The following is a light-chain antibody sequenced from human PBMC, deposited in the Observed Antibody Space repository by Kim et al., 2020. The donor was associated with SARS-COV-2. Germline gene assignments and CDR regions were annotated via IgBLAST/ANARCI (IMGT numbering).Light chain of an antibody. V-gene: IGLV3-1*01. CDR1: KLGNTF. CDR2: EDN. CDR3: QAWDSSTYV. Sequence: SYELTQPPSMSVSPGQTASITCSGDKLGNTFASWYQQKPGQSLVLVIFEDNRRPSGILERFSGSKSGNTATLTITGTQPLDEADYYCQAWDSSTYVFGPG. J-gene: IGLJ1*01.